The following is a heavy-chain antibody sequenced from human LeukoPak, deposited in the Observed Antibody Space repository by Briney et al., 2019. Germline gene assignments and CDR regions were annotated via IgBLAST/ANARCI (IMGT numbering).Heavy chain of an antibody. CDR2: ISAYNGNT. V-gene: IGHV1-18*04. Sequence: EASVEVSCKASGYTFTSYGISWVRQAPGQGLEWMGWISAYNGNTNYAQKLQGRVTMTTDTSTSTAYMELRSLRSDDTAVYYCYYYDSSGYTDYWGQGTLVTVSS. CDR3: YYYDSSGYTDY. D-gene: IGHD3-22*01. J-gene: IGHJ4*02. CDR1: GYTFTSYG.